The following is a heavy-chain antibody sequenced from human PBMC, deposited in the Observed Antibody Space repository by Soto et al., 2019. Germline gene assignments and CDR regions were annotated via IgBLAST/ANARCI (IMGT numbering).Heavy chain of an antibody. CDR3: VKDDGGYPSTAPH. D-gene: IGHD3-22*01. CDR2: IKRSGGRT. V-gene: IGHV3-23*01. J-gene: IGHJ4*02. CDR1: GFTLSSYA. Sequence: GGSLRLSCAASGFTLSSYAMGWVRQAPGKGLEWVSGIKRSGGRTYSADSAKGRFTISKDISRNSLSLQLDSLGVEDTAVYFCVKDDGGYPSTAPHWGQGTLVTVSS.